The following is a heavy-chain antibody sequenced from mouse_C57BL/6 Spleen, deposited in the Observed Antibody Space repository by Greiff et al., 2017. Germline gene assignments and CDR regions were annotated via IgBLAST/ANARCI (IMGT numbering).Heavy chain of an antibody. Sequence: QVQLKESGAELVRPGTSVKVSCKASGYAFTNYLIEWVKQRPGQGLAWIGVINPGSGGTNYNEKFKGKATLTADKSSSTAYMQLSSLTSEDSAVYFCARVGLLYFDYWGQGTTLTVSS. CDR3: ARVGLLYFDY. CDR2: INPGSGGT. CDR1: GYAFTNYL. V-gene: IGHV1-54*01. J-gene: IGHJ2*01.